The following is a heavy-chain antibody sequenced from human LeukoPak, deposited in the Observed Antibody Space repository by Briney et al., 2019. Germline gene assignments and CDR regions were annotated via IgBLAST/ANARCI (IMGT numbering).Heavy chain of an antibody. V-gene: IGHV3-23*01. CDR3: ARGGYGDLLVPFDY. CDR1: GLTFSPYA. CDR2: ISASGGNT. D-gene: IGHD4-17*01. J-gene: IGHJ4*02. Sequence: GGSLRLSCEVSGLTFSPYAMNWVRQAPGKGLEWVSGISASGGNTYYADSVKGRFTISRDNSKNTLYLQMNSLRAEDTAVYYCARGGYGDLLVPFDYWGQGTLVTVSS.